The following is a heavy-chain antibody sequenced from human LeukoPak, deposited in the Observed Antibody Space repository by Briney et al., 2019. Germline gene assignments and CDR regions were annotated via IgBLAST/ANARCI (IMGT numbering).Heavy chain of an antibody. V-gene: IGHV4-59*01. D-gene: IGHD6-19*01. CDR1: GGSISSYY. CDR2: IYYSGSN. J-gene: IGHJ4*02. CDR3: ARSGDSSGWYFDY. Sequence: PSETLALTCTGSGGSISSYYLSWIRQPPGKGLEWIGYIYYSGSNNYNPSLKSRVTISVDTSKNQFSLKLSSVTAADTAVYYCARSGDSSGWYFDYWGQGTLVTVSS.